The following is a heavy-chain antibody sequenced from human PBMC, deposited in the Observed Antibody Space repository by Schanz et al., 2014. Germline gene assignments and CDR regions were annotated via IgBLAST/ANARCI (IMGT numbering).Heavy chain of an antibody. D-gene: IGHD5-12*01. J-gene: IGHJ3*02. Sequence: QVQLVQSGADVKKPGSSVRVSCKASGGTFSRLTFSWVRQAPGQGLEWMGWISAYTNNTNYAQKVQGRVTMTTDTSTGTAYMELRSLRSDDTAVYYCARGGGPEDVFDIWGQGTILTVSS. CDR2: ISAYTNNT. CDR1: GGTFSRLT. CDR3: ARGGGPEDVFDI. V-gene: IGHV1-18*01.